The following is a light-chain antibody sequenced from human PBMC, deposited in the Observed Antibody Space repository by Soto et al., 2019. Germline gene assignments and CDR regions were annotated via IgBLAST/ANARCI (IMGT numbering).Light chain of an antibody. CDR3: QKYSNWPPIT. CDR1: QSVNSN. CDR2: DTS. J-gene: IGKJ5*01. V-gene: IGKV3-15*01. Sequence: EIVLTQSPGTLSLSPGERLTLSCRASQSVNSNFLAWYQQKPSQAPRLLIYDTSTRATGIPDRFSGSGSGTEFTLTISSLQSEDFAVYYCQKYSNWPPITFGQGTRLEIK.